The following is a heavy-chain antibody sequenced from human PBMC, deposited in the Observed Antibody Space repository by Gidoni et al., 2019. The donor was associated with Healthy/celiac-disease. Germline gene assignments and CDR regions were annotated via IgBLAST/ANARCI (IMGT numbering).Heavy chain of an antibody. J-gene: IGHJ3*02. V-gene: IGHV4-59*01. D-gene: IGHD2-21*01. CDR1: GGSISSYY. CDR3: ARSVTVAHDAFDI. Sequence: QVQLQESGPGLVKPSETLALTCTVSGGSISSYYWSWIRQPPGKGLEWIGYIYYSGSTNYNPSLKSRVTISVDTSKNQFSLKLSSVTAADTAVYYCARSVTVAHDAFDIWGQGTMVTVSS. CDR2: IYYSGST.